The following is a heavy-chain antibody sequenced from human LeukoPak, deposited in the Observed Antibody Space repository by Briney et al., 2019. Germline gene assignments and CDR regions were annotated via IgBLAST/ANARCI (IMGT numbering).Heavy chain of an antibody. Sequence: GGSLRLSCAASRFTFSSYWMTWVRQAPGKGLEWVANINQDGSEKYYVDSVKGRFTISRDNAKNSLYLQMNSLRAEDTAVYYCARDYYGSGSYYNPPTSDAFDIWGQGTMVTVSS. J-gene: IGHJ3*02. V-gene: IGHV3-7*01. CDR2: INQDGSEK. CDR3: ARDYYGSGSYYNPPTSDAFDI. CDR1: RFTFSSYW. D-gene: IGHD3-10*01.